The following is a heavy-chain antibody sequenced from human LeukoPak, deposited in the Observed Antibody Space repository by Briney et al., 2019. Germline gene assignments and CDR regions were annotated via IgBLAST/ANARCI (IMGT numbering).Heavy chain of an antibody. CDR1: GFTFSSYS. V-gene: IGHV3-21*01. CDR2: ISSSSSYI. D-gene: IGHD3-10*01. CDR3: AKGRAGKEYYFDY. J-gene: IGHJ4*02. Sequence: GGSLRLSCAASGFTFSSYSMNWVRQAPGKGLEWVSSISSSSSYIYYADSVKGRFTISRDNAKNSLYLQMNSLRAEDTAVYYCAKGRAGKEYYFDYWGQGTLVTVSS.